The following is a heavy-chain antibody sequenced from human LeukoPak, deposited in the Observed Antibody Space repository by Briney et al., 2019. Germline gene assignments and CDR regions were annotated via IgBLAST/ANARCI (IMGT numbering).Heavy chain of an antibody. CDR2: IYYSGST. V-gene: IGHV4-39*01. D-gene: IGHD4-4*01. CDR3: ARQGRESYNNWFDP. CDR1: GGSISSSSYY. J-gene: IGHJ5*02. Sequence: PSETLSLTCTVSGGSISSSSYYWGWIRQPPGKGLEWIGSIYYSGSTYYNPSLKSRVTISVDTSKNQFSLKLSSVTAADTAVYYCARQGRESYNNWFDPWGQGTLVTVSS.